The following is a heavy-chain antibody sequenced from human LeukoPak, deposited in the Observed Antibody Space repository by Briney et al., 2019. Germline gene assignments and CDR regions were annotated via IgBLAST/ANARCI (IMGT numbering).Heavy chain of an antibody. CDR2: ISGSGGST. J-gene: IGHJ4*02. CDR1: GFTVSSNY. CDR3: ARDTYHDFWSGYPPNY. D-gene: IGHD3-3*01. V-gene: IGHV3-23*01. Sequence: GGSLRLSCAASGFTVSSNYMSWVRQAPGKGLEWVSAISGSGGSTYYADSVKGRSIISRDNSKNTLYLQMNSLRAEDTAVYYCARDTYHDFWSGYPPNYWGQGTLVTVSS.